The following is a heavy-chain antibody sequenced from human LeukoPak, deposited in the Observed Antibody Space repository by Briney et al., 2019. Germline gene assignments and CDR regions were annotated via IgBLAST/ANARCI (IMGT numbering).Heavy chain of an antibody. CDR3: AKETYYDSSGYYPKYFQH. Sequence: GGSLRLSCAASGFTFSSYAMSWVRQAPGKGLEWVSAISGSGGSTYYADSVKGRFTISRDNSKNTLYLQMNSLRAEDTAVYYCAKETYYDSSGYYPKYFQHWGQGTLVTVSS. CDR2: ISGSGGST. CDR1: GFTFSSYA. J-gene: IGHJ1*01. V-gene: IGHV3-23*01. D-gene: IGHD3-22*01.